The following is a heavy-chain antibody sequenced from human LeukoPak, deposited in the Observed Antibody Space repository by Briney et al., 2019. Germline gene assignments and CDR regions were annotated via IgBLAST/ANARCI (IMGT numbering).Heavy chain of an antibody. D-gene: IGHD2-15*01. V-gene: IGHV3-53*01. Sequence: GGSLRLSCTVSGFTVRSNYMRWVRQSPRKGLEWVSIMYSGGSTDYADSVKGRFIISRDHSKNTLYLQMNSLRAEDTAVYYCARDRYCSGGSCYGDAFDLWGQGTMVTVSS. J-gene: IGHJ3*01. CDR3: ARDRYCSGGSCYGDAFDL. CDR2: MYSGGST. CDR1: GFTVRSNY.